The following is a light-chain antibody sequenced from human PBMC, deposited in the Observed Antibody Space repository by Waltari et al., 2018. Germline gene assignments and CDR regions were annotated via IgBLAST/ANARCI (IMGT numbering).Light chain of an antibody. Sequence: DIQMTQSPPSLSASVGDRVTITCRAGESITSYLNWYQQKPGKAPKLLIYAASSLQSGVPSRFSGSGSGTDFTLTISSLQPEDFATYYCQQSYSTLGTFGQGTKVEIK. CDR3: QQSYSTLGT. CDR1: ESITSY. J-gene: IGKJ1*01. V-gene: IGKV1-39*01. CDR2: AAS.